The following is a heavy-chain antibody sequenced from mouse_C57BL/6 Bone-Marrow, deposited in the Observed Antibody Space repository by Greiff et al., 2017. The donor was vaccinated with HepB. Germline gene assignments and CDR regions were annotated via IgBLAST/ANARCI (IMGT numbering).Heavy chain of an antibody. CDR1: EYEFPSHD. D-gene: IGHD1-1*01. CDR2: INSDGGST. CDR3: ARPPDYDGSSSWFAY. J-gene: IGHJ3*01. Sequence: EVKVVESGGGLVQPGESLKLSCESNEYEFPSHDMSWVRKTPEKRLELVAAINSDGGSTYYPDTLERRFIISRDNTKKTLYLQMSSLRSEDTALYYCARPPDYDGSSSWFAYWGQGTLVTVSA. V-gene: IGHV5-2*01.